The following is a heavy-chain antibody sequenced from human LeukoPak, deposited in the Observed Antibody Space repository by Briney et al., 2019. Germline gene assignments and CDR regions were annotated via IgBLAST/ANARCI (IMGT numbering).Heavy chain of an antibody. CDR1: GFSFNNYG. CDR2: IPYDGSKT. CDR3: ARDLVWFGEPKGYYNYMDV. Sequence: PGGSLRLSCSASGFSFNNYGMHWVRQGPAKGLEWVAYIPYDGSKTYYAESVKGRFTISRDNAKNSLYLQMNTLRAEDTAVYYCARDLVWFGEPKGYYNYMDVWGKGTTVTVSS. J-gene: IGHJ6*03. V-gene: IGHV3-33*05. D-gene: IGHD3-10*01.